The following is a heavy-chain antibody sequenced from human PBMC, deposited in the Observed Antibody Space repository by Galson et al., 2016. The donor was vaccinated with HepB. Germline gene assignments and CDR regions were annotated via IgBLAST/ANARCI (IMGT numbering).Heavy chain of an antibody. CDR1: GGSISGTDYY. J-gene: IGHJ2*01. Sequence: SETLSLTCTVSGGSISGTDYYWGWIRQPPGKGLEWIGSIYYSGSTYYNPSLKSRVTISVDTSKNQLYLKLSSVTAADTAVYYCARRTYSSSWYLTFYWYFDRWGRGTLVTVSS. CDR2: IYYSGST. D-gene: IGHD6-13*01. CDR3: ARRTYSSSWYLTFYWYFDR. V-gene: IGHV4-39*01.